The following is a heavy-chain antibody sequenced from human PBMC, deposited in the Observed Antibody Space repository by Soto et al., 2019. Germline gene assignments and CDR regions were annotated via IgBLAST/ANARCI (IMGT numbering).Heavy chain of an antibody. CDR1: GYSFTSYW. CDR3: ARRGELLSGFLYYYYYGMDV. J-gene: IGHJ6*02. CDR2: IYPGDSDT. D-gene: IGHD3-10*01. Sequence: LKISCKGSGYSFTSYWIGWVRQMPGKGLEWMGIIYPGDSDTRYSPSFQGQVTISADKSISTAYLQWSSLKASDTAMYYCARRGELLSGFLYYYYYGMDVWGQGTTVTVSS. V-gene: IGHV5-51*01.